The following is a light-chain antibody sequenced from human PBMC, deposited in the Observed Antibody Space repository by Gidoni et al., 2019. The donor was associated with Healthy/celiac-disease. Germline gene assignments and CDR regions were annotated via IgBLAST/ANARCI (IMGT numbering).Light chain of an antibody. CDR2: EVS. V-gene: IGLV2-14*01. CDR3: SSYTSSSTLL. CDR1: SSDVGIYNY. J-gene: IGLJ1*01. Sequence: QSALTQPASVSGSPGQSITISCTGTSSDVGIYNYVSWYQQHPGKAPKLMIDEVSNRPSGVSNRFSGSKSGNTASLTISGLQAEDEADYYCSSYTSSSTLLFGTGTKVTVL.